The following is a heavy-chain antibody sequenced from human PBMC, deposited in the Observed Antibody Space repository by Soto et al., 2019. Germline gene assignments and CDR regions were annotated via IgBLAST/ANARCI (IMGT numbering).Heavy chain of an antibody. CDR3: VSGYGYLDN. J-gene: IGHJ4*02. V-gene: IGHV3-33*01. Sequence: QVQLVESGGGVVQPGRSLRLSCAASGITFSNYGTHWVRQAPGKGLEWVAVIWYDGRDKYYADSVKGRFTISRDNSKNTLYLQMNSLTADDTAVYYCVSGYGYLDNWGQGTLVTVSS. CDR1: GITFSNYG. CDR2: IWYDGRDK. D-gene: IGHD3-22*01.